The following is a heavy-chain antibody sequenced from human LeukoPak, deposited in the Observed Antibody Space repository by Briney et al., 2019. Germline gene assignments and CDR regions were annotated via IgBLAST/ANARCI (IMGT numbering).Heavy chain of an antibody. CDR2: ISSSSSTI. D-gene: IGHD4-17*01. V-gene: IGHV3-48*04. CDR1: GFTFSSYS. Sequence: PGGSLRLSCAASGFTFSSYSMNWVRQAPGTGLEWVSYISSSSSTIYYADSVKGRFTISRDNAKNSLYLQMNSLRAEDTAVYYCARNRNDYGDYVHDYWGQGTLVTVSS. J-gene: IGHJ4*02. CDR3: ARNRNDYGDYVHDY.